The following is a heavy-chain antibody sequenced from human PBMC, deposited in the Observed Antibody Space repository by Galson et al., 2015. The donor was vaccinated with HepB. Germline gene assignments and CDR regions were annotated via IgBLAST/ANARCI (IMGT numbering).Heavy chain of an antibody. V-gene: IGHV3-23*01. J-gene: IGHJ6*02. Sequence: SLRLSCAASGFTFSSYAMSWVRQAPGKGLEWVSAISGSGGSTYYADSVKGRFTISRDNSKNTLYLQTNSLRAEDTAVYYCAKGHYYDSSGYQPFNYYYGMDVWGQGTTVTVSS. CDR3: AKGHYYDSSGYQPFNYYYGMDV. D-gene: IGHD3-22*01. CDR1: GFTFSSYA. CDR2: ISGSGGST.